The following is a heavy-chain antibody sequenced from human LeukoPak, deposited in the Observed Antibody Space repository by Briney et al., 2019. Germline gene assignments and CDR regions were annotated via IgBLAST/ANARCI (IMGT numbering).Heavy chain of an antibody. V-gene: IGHV1-18*01. CDR1: GYTFTRYG. CDR3: ARQNYVWGSYRPDDAFDI. CDR2: ISAYNGDT. J-gene: IGHJ3*02. Sequence: ASVKVSCKASGYTFTRYGISWVRQAPGQGLEWMGWISAYNGDTNCAQKLQGRVTMTTDTSTTTAYMELRSLRSDDTAVYYCARQNYVWGSYRPDDAFDIRGQGTMVTVSS. D-gene: IGHD3-16*02.